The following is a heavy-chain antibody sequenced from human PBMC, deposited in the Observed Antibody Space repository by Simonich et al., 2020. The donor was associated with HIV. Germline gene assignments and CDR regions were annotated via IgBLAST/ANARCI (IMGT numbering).Heavy chain of an antibody. Sequence: QVQLQQWGAGLVKPSETLSLTCAVYGGSFSGYYWTWIRQPPGKGLEWIGEIKQSESTSDHPSHKGRAIISREAAKNQFSRKLRSVTAADTAVYYCARGAPSVAAAREVWFDPWGQGTLVTVSS. CDR3: ARGAPSVAAAREVWFDP. D-gene: IGHD6-25*01. CDR2: IKQSEST. J-gene: IGHJ5*02. V-gene: IGHV4-34*02. CDR1: GGSFSGYY.